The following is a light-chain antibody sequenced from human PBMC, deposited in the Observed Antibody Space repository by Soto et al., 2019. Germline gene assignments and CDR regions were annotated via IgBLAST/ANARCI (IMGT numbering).Light chain of an antibody. J-gene: IGLJ1*01. CDR2: AVT. Sequence: SVLTQPPSASGSPGQSVTISCTGTSSDVGGYNYVSWYQHHPGKAPKLMIFAVTKRPSGVSNRFSGSKSGNTASLTISGLQAEDEADYYCSSYTGSKSYVFGTGTKVTVL. CDR1: SSDVGGYNY. CDR3: SSYTGSKSYV. V-gene: IGLV2-8*01.